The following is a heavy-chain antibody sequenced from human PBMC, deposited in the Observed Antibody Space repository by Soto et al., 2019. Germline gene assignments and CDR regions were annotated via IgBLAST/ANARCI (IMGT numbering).Heavy chain of an antibody. V-gene: IGHV1-18*01. Sequence: ASVKVSCKASGYTFTDYAVTWVRQAPGQGLEGMGWISAYNDNTNYAQKFRDRVTMTTDTTTATAYMELGSLRSDDTGAYHVARDYAVSTKNLDFWGQGTMVTVSS. D-gene: IGHD4-17*01. CDR2: ISAYNDNT. J-gene: IGHJ4*02. CDR3: ARDYAVSTKNLDF. CDR1: GYTFTDYA.